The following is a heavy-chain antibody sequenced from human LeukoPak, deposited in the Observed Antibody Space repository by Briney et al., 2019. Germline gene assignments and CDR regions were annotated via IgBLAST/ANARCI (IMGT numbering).Heavy chain of an antibody. CDR1: GGSISSYY. J-gene: IGHJ3*02. D-gene: IGHD3-10*01. CDR2: IYYSGNT. CDR3: ARNLWFGESSDAFYI. Sequence: SETLSLTCTVSGGSISSYYWSWIRQPPGKGLEWIGYIYYSGNTNYNPSLKSRVSISVDKSKNQFSLKLSSVTAADTAVYYCARNLWFGESSDAFYIWGQGTMVTVSS. V-gene: IGHV4-59*01.